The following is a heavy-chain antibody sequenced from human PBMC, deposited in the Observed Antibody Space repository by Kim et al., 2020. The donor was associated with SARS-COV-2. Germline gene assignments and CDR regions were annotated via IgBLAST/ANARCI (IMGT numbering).Heavy chain of an antibody. D-gene: IGHD3-22*01. CDR1: GGSISSYY. V-gene: IGHV4-59*13. Sequence: SETLSLTCTVSGGSISSYYWSWIRQPPGKGLEWIGYIYYSGSTNYNPSLKSRVTISVDTSKNQFSLKLSSVTAADTAVYYWSRDGYYDSSGYYSEAAFDIWGQGTMVTVSS. CDR2: IYYSGST. CDR3: SRDGYYDSSGYYSEAAFDI. J-gene: IGHJ3*02.